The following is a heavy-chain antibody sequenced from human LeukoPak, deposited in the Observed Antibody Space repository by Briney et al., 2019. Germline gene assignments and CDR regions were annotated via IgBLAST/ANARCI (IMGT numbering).Heavy chain of an antibody. J-gene: IGHJ4*02. D-gene: IGHD5-18*01. V-gene: IGHV1-18*01. Sequence: ASVKVSCKASGYTFTSYGVSWVRQAPGQGLEWMGWISAYSGNTNYAQKLQGRVTMTTDTSTSTAYMELRSLRSDDTAVYYCARSWAMVSADDYWGQGTLVTVSS. CDR3: ARSWAMVSADDY. CDR2: ISAYSGNT. CDR1: GYTFTSYG.